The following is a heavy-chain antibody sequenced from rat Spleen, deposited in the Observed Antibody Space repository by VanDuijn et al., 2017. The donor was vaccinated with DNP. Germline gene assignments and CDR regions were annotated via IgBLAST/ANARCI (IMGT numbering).Heavy chain of an antibody. D-gene: IGHD4-3*01. Sequence: EVKLVESGGGLVQPGRSLKLSCAASGFNLNDYWMGWVRQAPGKGLEWIGEINKDSSTTKYAPSLKDKFTVSRNNAQNTLYLQMIKLGSEDTAIYYCVREELGVDYWGQGVMVTVSS. CDR3: VREELGVDY. CDR1: GFNLNDYW. J-gene: IGHJ2*01. CDR2: INKDSSTT. V-gene: IGHV4-2*01.